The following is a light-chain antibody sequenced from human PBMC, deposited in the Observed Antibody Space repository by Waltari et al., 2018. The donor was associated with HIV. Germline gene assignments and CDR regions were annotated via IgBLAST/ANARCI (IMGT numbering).Light chain of an antibody. J-gene: IGLJ3*02. Sequence: QTVVTQEPSFSVSPGGTVTLTCGLSSGSVSTNYYPSWYQQTPGQAPRTLIYRTNTRSSGVPDRFSGSILGNKAALTITGAQADDESEYHCVLYMGSGIWVFGGGTKLTVL. CDR2: RTN. V-gene: IGLV8-61*01. CDR3: VLYMGSGIWV. CDR1: SGSVSTNYY.